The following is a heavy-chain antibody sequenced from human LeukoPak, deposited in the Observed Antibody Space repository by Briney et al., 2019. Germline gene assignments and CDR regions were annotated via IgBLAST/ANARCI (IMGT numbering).Heavy chain of an antibody. CDR3: ARFSITMIVVVINDAFDI. CDR2: IYHSGSA. Sequence: SQALSLTCTVSGGSISSGGYYWSWIRQHPGKGLEWIGYIYHSGSAYYNPSLKSRVTISVDTSKNQFSLKLSSMTAADTAVYYCARFSITMIVVVINDAFDIWGQGTMVTVSS. J-gene: IGHJ3*02. D-gene: IGHD3-22*01. CDR1: GGSISSGGYY. V-gene: IGHV4-31*03.